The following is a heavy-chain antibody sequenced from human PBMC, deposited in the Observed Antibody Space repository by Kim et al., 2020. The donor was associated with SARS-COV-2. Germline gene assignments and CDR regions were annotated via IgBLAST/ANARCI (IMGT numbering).Heavy chain of an antibody. D-gene: IGHD6-13*01. J-gene: IGHJ6*02. CDR3: ARDKAAADTGYYYGMDL. CDR1: GYTFTTSY. CDR2: INLNGGST. Sequence: ASVKVSCKASGYTFTTSYMHWVRQAPGQGLEWVGIINLNGGSTSYAQKFKGRITVTRDTSTSTVYMELSSLRSEDTAMYYCARDKAAADTGYYYGMDLWGQGTTFTVSS. V-gene: IGHV1-46*01.